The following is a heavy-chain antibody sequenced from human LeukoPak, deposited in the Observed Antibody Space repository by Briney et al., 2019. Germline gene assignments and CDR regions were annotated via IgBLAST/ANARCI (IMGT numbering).Heavy chain of an antibody. CDR3: ATALHDYGGNSPDY. V-gene: IGHV7-4-1*02. D-gene: IGHD4-23*01. J-gene: IGHJ4*02. CDR1: GYTFTSHA. CDR2: INTNTGNP. Sequence: ASVKVSCKASGYTFTSHAMNWVRQAPGQGLEWMGWINTNTGNPTYAQGFTGRFVFSLDTSVSTAYLQISSLKAEDTAVYYCATALHDYGGNSPDYWGQGTLVTVSS.